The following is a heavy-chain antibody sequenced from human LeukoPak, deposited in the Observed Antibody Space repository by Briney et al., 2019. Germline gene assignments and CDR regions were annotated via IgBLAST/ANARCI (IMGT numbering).Heavy chain of an antibody. CDR3: ARGARGGAFDI. Sequence: PSETLSVTCTVSGCSISSSSYCWGWILQPPGKWLEWIGSIYYSGSTYYNPSLKSRVTISVDTTKNQFSLKLSSVTAADTAVYYCARGARGGAFDIWGQGTMVTVSS. CDR2: IYYSGST. D-gene: IGHD3-16*01. V-gene: IGHV4-39*01. CDR1: GCSISSSSYC. J-gene: IGHJ3*02.